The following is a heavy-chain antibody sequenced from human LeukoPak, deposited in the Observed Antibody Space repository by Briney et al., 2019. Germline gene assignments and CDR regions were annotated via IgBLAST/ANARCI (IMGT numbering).Heavy chain of an antibody. Sequence: GGSLRLSCIGSGFPLNSHGMHWIRQAPGKGLEWVAVVSYDGSSKYYADSVRGRFTISRDNSKNTMDLQMNSLRVEDTAVYYCASLQLVEEHWGQGTLVTVSS. CDR2: VSYDGSSK. V-gene: IGHV3-30*03. CDR1: GFPLNSHG. CDR3: ASLQLVEEH. D-gene: IGHD6-13*01. J-gene: IGHJ4*02.